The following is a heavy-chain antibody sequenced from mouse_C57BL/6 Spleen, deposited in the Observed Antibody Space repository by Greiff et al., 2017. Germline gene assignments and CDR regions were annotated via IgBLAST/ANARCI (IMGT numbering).Heavy chain of an antibody. CDR3: APRHLRLGYAMDY. V-gene: IGHV1-59*01. CDR2: IDPSDSYT. Sequence: QVQLQQPGAELVRPGTSVKLSCKASGYTFTSYWMHWVKQRPGQGLEWIGVIDPSDSYTNYNQKFKGKATLTVDTSSSTAYMQLSSLTSEDSAVYDCAPRHLRLGYAMDYWGQGTSVTGSS. J-gene: IGHJ4*01. D-gene: IGHD3-2*02. CDR1: GYTFTSYW.